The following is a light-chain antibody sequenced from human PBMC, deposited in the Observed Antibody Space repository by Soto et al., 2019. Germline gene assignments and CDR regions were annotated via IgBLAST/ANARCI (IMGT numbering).Light chain of an antibody. CDR1: QSVLYSSNNKNY. Sequence: DIVMTQPPDSLAVSLGERATINCKSSQSVLYSSNNKNYLAWYQQKPGQPPKLLIYWASTRESGVPDRFSGSGSGTDFTLNISSLQAEDVAVYYCQQYYSTPRTFGQGTKVEIK. CDR2: WAS. V-gene: IGKV4-1*01. CDR3: QQYYSTPRT. J-gene: IGKJ1*01.